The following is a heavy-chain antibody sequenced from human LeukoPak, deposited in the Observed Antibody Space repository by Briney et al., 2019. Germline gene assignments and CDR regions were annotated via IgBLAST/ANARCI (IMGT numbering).Heavy chain of an antibody. J-gene: IGHJ6*02. CDR2: ISYDGSNK. CDR1: GFTFSSYG. D-gene: IGHD2-15*01. CDR3: AKVVVNKGYYYFGMDV. V-gene: IGHV3-30*18. Sequence: PGRSLRLSCAGSGFTFSSYGMHWVRQAPGKGLEWVAVISYDGSNKYYADSVKGRFTISRDNSKNTLYLQMNSLRAEDTAVYYCAKVVVNKGYYYFGMDVWGQGTTVTVSS.